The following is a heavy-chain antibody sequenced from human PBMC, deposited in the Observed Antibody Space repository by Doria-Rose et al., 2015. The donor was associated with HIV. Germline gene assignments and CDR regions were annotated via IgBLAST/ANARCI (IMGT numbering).Heavy chain of an antibody. V-gene: IGHV2-26*01. J-gene: IGHJ4*02. D-gene: IGHD6-13*01. Sequence: QESGPVLVKPTETLTLTCTVSGVSLSSPGMGVSWIRQPPGKALEWLANIFSYDERSYKTSLTSRLTISRRTSKCQVVLTMTDTDPVDTATYYCARIKSSRWYHKYYFDFWGQGTLVIVSA. CDR3: ARIKSSRWYHKYYFDF. CDR1: GVSLSSPGMG. CDR2: IFSYDER.